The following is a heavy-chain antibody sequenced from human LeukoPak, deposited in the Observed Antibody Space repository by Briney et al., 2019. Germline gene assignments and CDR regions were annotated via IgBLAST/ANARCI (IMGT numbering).Heavy chain of an antibody. CDR2: VNTYNDDK. Sequence: GASVKVSCKATGYTLTNYDIIWVRQAPGQGFEWMGWVNTYNDDKKYAQTLRDRVTMTADTSTNTAYMELRSLRSGDTAVYYCARPGGRRSGLDHWGQGTLVTVSS. V-gene: IGHV1-18*01. CDR3: ARPGGRRSGLDH. D-gene: IGHD2-15*01. J-gene: IGHJ5*02. CDR1: GYTLTNYD.